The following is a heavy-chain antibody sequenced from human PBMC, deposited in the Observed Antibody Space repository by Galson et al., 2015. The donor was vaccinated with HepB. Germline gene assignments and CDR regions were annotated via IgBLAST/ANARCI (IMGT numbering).Heavy chain of an antibody. CDR1: GGTFSSYT. J-gene: IGHJ4*02. Sequence: SVKVSCKASGGTFSSYTISWVRQAPGQGLEWMGRIIPILGIANYAQKFQGRVTITADKSTSTAYMELSSLRSEDTAVYYCARLSTNSDVDYWGQGTLVTVSS. CDR3: ARLSTNSDVDY. D-gene: IGHD4-23*01. V-gene: IGHV1-69*02. CDR2: IIPILGIA.